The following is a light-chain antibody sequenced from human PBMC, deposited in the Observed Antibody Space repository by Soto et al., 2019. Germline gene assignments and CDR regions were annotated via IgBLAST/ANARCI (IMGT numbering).Light chain of an antibody. J-gene: IGKJ1*01. CDR1: QSISNL. Sequence: DIHMSQSPSTLSAYVGERVTISCRASQSISNLLAWYQQRPGKAPKLLIYDASTLEHGVPSRFRGSGSETEFTLTISSLQPDDFATYYCQQYNTFSWTFGQGTKVDIK. CDR3: QQYNTFSWT. CDR2: DAS. V-gene: IGKV1-5*01.